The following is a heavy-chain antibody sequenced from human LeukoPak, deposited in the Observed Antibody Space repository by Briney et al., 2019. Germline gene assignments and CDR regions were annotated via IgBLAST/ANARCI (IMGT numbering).Heavy chain of an antibody. CDR3: AKVETAAAATLRGFDY. CDR1: GFTFSSYA. J-gene: IGHJ4*02. CDR2: IGGSGGST. D-gene: IGHD6-13*01. V-gene: IGHV3-23*01. Sequence: PGASLRLSCAASGFTFSSYAMSWVRQAPGKGLEWVSSIGGSGGSTYYADSVKGRFTISRDNSKNTLYLQMNSLRAEDTAVYYCAKVETAAAATLRGFDYWGQGTLVTASS.